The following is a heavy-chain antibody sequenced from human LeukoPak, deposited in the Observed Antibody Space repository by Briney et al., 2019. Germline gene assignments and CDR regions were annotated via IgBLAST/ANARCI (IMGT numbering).Heavy chain of an antibody. J-gene: IGHJ4*02. D-gene: IGHD2-2*01. Sequence: SETLSLTCTVSGGSISSYYWSWIRQPPGKGLEWIGYIYYSGSTNYNPSLKSRVTISVDTSKNQFSLKLSSVTAADTAVYYCARHADIVVVPAAMFFFDYWGQGTLVTVSS. CDR1: GGSISSYY. V-gene: IGHV4-59*08. CDR2: IYYSGST. CDR3: ARHADIVVVPAAMFFFDY.